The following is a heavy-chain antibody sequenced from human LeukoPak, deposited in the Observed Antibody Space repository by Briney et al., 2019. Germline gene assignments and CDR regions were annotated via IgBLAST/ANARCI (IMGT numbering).Heavy chain of an antibody. Sequence: PSGGSLKLSCVASGFTFSSYWMSWVRQAPGKGLEWVANIKQDGGEKYYVDSVKGRFTISRDNAKNSLYLQMNSLRAEDTAVYYCARLGARQVLDYWGQGTLVTVSS. J-gene: IGHJ4*02. V-gene: IGHV3-7*01. CDR2: IKQDGGEK. CDR1: GFTFSSYW. CDR3: ARLGARQVLDY. D-gene: IGHD4-17*01.